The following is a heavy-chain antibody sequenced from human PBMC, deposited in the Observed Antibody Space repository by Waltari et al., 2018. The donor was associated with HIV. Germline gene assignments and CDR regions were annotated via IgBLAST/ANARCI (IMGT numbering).Heavy chain of an antibody. Sequence: EVQLLESGGGLVQPGGSLRLSCAASGFTFSSYAMSWVRQAPGKGLEWVSTISGSGGSTYYADSVKGRFTISRDNSKNTLYLQMNSLRADDTAVYYCAKAGGSYDFWSGTNPHYYGVDVWGQGTTVTVSS. CDR3: AKAGGSYDFWSGTNPHYYGVDV. D-gene: IGHD3-3*01. CDR2: ISGSGGST. CDR1: GFTFSSYA. J-gene: IGHJ6*02. V-gene: IGHV3-23*01.